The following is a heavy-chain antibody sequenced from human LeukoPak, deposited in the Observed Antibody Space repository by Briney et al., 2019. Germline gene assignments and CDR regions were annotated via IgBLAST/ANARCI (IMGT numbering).Heavy chain of an antibody. J-gene: IGHJ5*02. CDR1: GFTFSSYG. CDR3: AKEYYYDSSGYRTQAPNWFDP. V-gene: IGHV3-30*18. Sequence: GGSLRLSCAASGFTFSSYGMHWVRQAPGKGLEWVAVISYDGSNKYYADSVKGRFTISRDNSKNTLYLQMNSLGAEDTAVYYCAKEYYYDSSGYRTQAPNWFDPWGQGTLVTVSS. D-gene: IGHD3-22*01. CDR2: ISYDGSNK.